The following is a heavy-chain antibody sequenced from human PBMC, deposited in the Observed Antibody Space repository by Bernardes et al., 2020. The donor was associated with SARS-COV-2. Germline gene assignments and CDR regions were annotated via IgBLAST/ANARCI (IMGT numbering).Heavy chain of an antibody. CDR3: AKDPTGGNYYYYYGMDV. CDR2: ISGSGGST. D-gene: IGHD7-27*01. Sequence: GGSLRLSCAASGFTFSSYAMSWVRQAPGKGLEWVSAISGSGGSTYYADSVKGRFTISRDNSKNTLYLQMNSLRAEDTAVYYCAKDPTGGNYYYYYGMDVWGQGTTVTVSS. V-gene: IGHV3-23*01. J-gene: IGHJ6*02. CDR1: GFTFSSYA.